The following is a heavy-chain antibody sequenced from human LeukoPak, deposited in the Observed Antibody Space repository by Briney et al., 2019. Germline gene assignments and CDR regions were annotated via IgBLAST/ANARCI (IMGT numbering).Heavy chain of an antibody. J-gene: IGHJ4*02. CDR3: ARGPRITIFGVVISFDY. CDR2: IYPGDSDT. D-gene: IGHD3-3*01. Sequence: GESLKISCKGSGYSFTSYWIGWVRQMPGKGLEWMGIIYPGDSDTRYSPSFQGQVTISADKSISTAYLQLSSLKASDTAMYYCARGPRITIFGVVISFDYWGQGTLVTVSS. V-gene: IGHV5-51*01. CDR1: GYSFTSYW.